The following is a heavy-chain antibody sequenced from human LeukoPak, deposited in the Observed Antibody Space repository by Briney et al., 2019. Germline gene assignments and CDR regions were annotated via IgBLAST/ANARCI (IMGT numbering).Heavy chain of an antibody. CDR2: IYYSGST. J-gene: IGHJ5*02. Sequence: SETLSLTCTVSGGSISSSSYYWGWIRQPPGKGLEWIGSIYYSGSTYYNPSLKSRVTISVDTSKNQFSLKLSSVTAADTAVYYCARHTETAIWFGELPQFDPWGQGTLVTVSS. D-gene: IGHD3-10*01. CDR1: GGSISSSSYY. CDR3: ARHTETAIWFGELPQFDP. V-gene: IGHV4-39*01.